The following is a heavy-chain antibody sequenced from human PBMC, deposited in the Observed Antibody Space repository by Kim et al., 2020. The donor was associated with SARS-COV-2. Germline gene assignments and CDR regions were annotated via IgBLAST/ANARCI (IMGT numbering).Heavy chain of an antibody. D-gene: IGHD6-13*01. Sequence: GGSLRLSCAASGFSFSTYAMSWVRQAPGKGLEWVSGISGSGINTYYADSVKDRFIISRDNSKNTLYLQMNSLRAEDTAVYYCAKVRSSSWDNYFDYWGQGTLVTVSS. CDR2: ISGSGINT. J-gene: IGHJ4*02. CDR3: AKVRSSSWDNYFDY. CDR1: GFSFSTYA. V-gene: IGHV3-23*01.